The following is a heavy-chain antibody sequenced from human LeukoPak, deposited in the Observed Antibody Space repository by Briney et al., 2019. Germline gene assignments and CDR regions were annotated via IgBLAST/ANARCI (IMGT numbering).Heavy chain of an antibody. Sequence: GASVKVSCKASGGTFSSYAISWVRQAPGQGLEWMGRIIPILGIANYAQKFQGRVTITADKSTSTAYMELSSLRSEDTAVYYCAKYRGYCSGGICRENAFDIWGQGTMVTVSS. V-gene: IGHV1-69*04. CDR1: GGTFSSYA. D-gene: IGHD2-15*01. CDR2: IIPILGIA. CDR3: AKYRGYCSGGICRENAFDI. J-gene: IGHJ3*02.